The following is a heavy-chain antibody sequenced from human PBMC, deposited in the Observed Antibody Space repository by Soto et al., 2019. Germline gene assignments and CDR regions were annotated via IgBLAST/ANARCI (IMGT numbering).Heavy chain of an antibody. D-gene: IGHD1-26*01. J-gene: IGHJ4*02. V-gene: IGHV3-48*02. Sequence: PGGSLRLSCVASGFTFSDYSMNWVRQAPGKGLEWVSYINSRSSSIYYADSVKGRLTISRDNAKNSLYLQMNSLRDEDTAVYYCAREPPSGSYTFDYWGQGTLVTVSS. CDR1: GFTFSDYS. CDR3: AREPPSGSYTFDY. CDR2: INSRSSSI.